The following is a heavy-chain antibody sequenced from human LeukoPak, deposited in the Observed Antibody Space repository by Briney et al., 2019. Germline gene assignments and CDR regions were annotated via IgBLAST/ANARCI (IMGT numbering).Heavy chain of an antibody. CDR1: GFTSSSYA. Sequence: GGSLRLSCAASGFTSSSYAMSWVRQAPGKGLEWVSAISGSGGSTYYADSVKGRFTISRDNSKNTLYLQMNSLRAEDTAVYDRAKEIGGVVISYFDYWGQGTLVTVSS. J-gene: IGHJ4*02. V-gene: IGHV3-23*01. D-gene: IGHD3-3*01. CDR2: ISGSGGST. CDR3: AKEIGGVVISYFDY.